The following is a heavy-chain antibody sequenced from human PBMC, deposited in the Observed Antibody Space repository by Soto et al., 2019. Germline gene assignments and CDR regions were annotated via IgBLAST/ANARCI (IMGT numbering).Heavy chain of an antibody. J-gene: IGHJ4*02. CDR1: GFIVSNNH. V-gene: IGHV3-53*01. CDR2: IYKGGDT. Sequence: GGSLRLSCAASGFIVSNNHMSWVRQAPGKGLEWVSVIYKGGDTKYADSVKGRFTISRDNSRNTLYLQLNSLRAEDTAVYYCARSYYYASSGCFDYWGQGNLVTVSS. CDR3: ARSYYYASSGCFDY. D-gene: IGHD3-22*01.